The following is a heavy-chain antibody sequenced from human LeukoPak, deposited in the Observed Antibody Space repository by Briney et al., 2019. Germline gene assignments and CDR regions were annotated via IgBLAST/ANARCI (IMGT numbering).Heavy chain of an antibody. CDR3: ARGGGLDV. J-gene: IGHJ6*02. D-gene: IGHD3-16*01. Sequence: GGSLRLSCAASGFTFSSYGMNWVRQAPGKGLEWVSYISSSSNAIYYADSVKGRFTISRDNAKNSLYLQMNSLRAEDTAVYYCARGGGLDVWGQGATVTVSS. CDR1: GFTFSSYG. CDR2: ISSSSNAI. V-gene: IGHV3-48*01.